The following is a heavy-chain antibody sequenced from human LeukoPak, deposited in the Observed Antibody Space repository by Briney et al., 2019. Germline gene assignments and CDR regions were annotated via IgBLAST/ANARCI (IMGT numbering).Heavy chain of an antibody. Sequence: GGSLRLSCAASGFTFSPYPMNWVRQAPGKGLEWVSYISGPSDTIHYADSVKGRFTISRDNAKNSLYLQMNSLGAEDTAVYYCARDLGRDRYFDSWGQGTLVTVSS. CDR1: GFTFSPYP. CDR3: ARDLGRDRYFDS. D-gene: IGHD5-24*01. CDR2: ISGPSDTI. J-gene: IGHJ4*02. V-gene: IGHV3-48*04.